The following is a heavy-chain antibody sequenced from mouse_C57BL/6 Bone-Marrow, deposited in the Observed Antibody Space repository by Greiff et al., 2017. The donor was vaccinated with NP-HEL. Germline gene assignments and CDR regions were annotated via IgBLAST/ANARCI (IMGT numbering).Heavy chain of an antibody. CDR2: SRNKANDYTT. J-gene: IGHJ2*01. D-gene: IGHD3-2*02. CDR3: ARDTAQAPFDY. V-gene: IGHV7-1*01. Sequence: EVMLVESGGGLVQSGRSLRLSCATSGFTFSDFYMEWVRQAPGKGLEWIAASRNKANDYTTEYSASVKGRFIVSRDTSQSILYLQMNALRAEDTAIYYCARDTAQAPFDYWGQGTTLTVSS. CDR1: GFTFSDFY.